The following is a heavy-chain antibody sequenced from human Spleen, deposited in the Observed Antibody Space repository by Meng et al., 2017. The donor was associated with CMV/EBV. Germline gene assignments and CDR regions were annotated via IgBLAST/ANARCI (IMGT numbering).Heavy chain of an antibody. CDR3: AKDLARIAAASLGDV. CDR2: IWYDGRNK. D-gene: IGHD6-13*01. V-gene: IGHV3-33*06. CDR1: GFTFSIFSNYV. Sequence: GESLKISCAASGFTFSIFSNYVVYWVRQAPGKGLEWVAVIWYDGRNKYYADSVKGRFTISRDNSKNTLYLQMNSLRAEDTAVYYCAKDLARIAAASLGDVWGQGTTVTVSS. J-gene: IGHJ6*02.